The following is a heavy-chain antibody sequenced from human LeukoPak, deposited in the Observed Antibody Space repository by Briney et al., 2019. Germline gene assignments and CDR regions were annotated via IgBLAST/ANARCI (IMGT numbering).Heavy chain of an antibody. CDR1: GGSFSGYY. J-gene: IGHJ4*02. CDR3: ARDQVAARPYYFDY. V-gene: IGHV4-34*01. Sequence: PSETLSLTCAVYGGSFSGYYRSWIRQPPGKGLEWIGEINHSGSTNYNPSLKSRVTISVDTSKNQFSLKLSSVTAADTAVYYCARDQVAARPYYFDYWGQGTLVTVSS. CDR2: INHSGST. D-gene: IGHD6-6*01.